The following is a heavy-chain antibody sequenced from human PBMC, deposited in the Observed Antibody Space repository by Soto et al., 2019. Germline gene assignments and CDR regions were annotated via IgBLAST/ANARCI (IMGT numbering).Heavy chain of an antibody. D-gene: IGHD4-17*01. J-gene: IGHJ4*02. CDR2: IYWDDDK. CDR1: GFSPRNSGVG. Sequence: QITLKESGPTLVKPTQTLTLTCTFSGFSPRNSGVGVGWSRQPPGKALEWLAYIYWDDDKPYSPSLKRRLTITKDTSKNQVVLTMTNMDPVDTATYYCAHLTTGGFYFDYWGQGTLVTVSS. CDR3: AHLTTGGFYFDY. V-gene: IGHV2-5*02.